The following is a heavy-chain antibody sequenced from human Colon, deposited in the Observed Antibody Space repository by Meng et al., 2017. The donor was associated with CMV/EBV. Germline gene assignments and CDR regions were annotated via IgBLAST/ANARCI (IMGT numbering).Heavy chain of an antibody. CDR1: GFSLNTSTVA. CDR2: YYWNDDQ. CDR3: AHRRTIFGGFDP. J-gene: IGHJ5*02. D-gene: IGHD3-3*01. V-gene: IGHV2-5*01. Sequence: SGPTLVKPTETLTLTCTFSGFSLNTSTVAVGWFRQSPGKALEWLALYYWNDDQRYSPSLKNRLTITKETSKNQLVLTMTNMDPLDTATYFCAHRRTIFGGFDPWGQGSMVTVSS.